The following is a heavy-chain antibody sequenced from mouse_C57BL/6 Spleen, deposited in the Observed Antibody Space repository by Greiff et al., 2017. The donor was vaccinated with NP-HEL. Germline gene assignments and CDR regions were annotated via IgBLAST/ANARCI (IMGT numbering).Heavy chain of an antibody. J-gene: IGHJ3*01. CDR1: GYTFTSYW. Sequence: QVQLQQPGTELVKPGASVKLSCKASGYTFTSYWMHWVKQRPGQGLEWIGNINPSNGGTNYNEKFKSKATLPVDKSSSTAYMQLSSLTSEDSAVYYCARSTAQATTWCAYWGQGTLVTVSA. CDR3: ARSTAQATTWCAY. CDR2: INPSNGGT. V-gene: IGHV1-53*01. D-gene: IGHD3-2*02.